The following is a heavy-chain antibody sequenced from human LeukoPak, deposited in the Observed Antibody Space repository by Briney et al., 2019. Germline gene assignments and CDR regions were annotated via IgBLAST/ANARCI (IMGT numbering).Heavy chain of an antibody. J-gene: IGHJ3*02. CDR3: ARPSSYPHDAFDI. D-gene: IGHD6-6*01. V-gene: IGHV3-30-3*01. CDR2: ISYDGSNK. Sequence: GRSLRLSCAASGFTFSSYAMHWVRQAPGKGLEWVAVISYDGSNKYYADSVKGRFTISRDNSKNTLYLQMNSLRAEDTAVYYCARPSSYPHDAFDIWGQGTMVTVSS. CDR1: GFTFSSYA.